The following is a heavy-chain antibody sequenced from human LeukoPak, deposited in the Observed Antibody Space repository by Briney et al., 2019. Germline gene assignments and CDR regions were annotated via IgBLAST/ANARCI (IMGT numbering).Heavy chain of an antibody. Sequence: SETLSLTCAVYGGSFSGYYWSWIRQPRGKGLEWIGEINHNGSTNYNPSLKSRVTISVDTSKNQFSLKLSSVTAADTAVYYCERDEQGYSYGPFDYWGQGTLVTVSS. CDR1: GGSFSGYY. CDR3: ERDEQGYSYGPFDY. J-gene: IGHJ4*02. V-gene: IGHV4-34*01. CDR2: INHNGST. D-gene: IGHD5-18*01.